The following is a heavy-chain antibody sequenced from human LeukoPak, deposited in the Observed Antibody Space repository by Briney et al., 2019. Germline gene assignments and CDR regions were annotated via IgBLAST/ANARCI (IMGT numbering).Heavy chain of an antibody. Sequence: GGSLRLSCAASGFTFSSYVMNWVRQAPGKGLEWVSAISDSGVSTYYADSVKGRFTMSRDNSKNMLYLQMNSLTAEDTAVYYCANSPRITVAPKRYSEYWGQGTLVTVSS. J-gene: IGHJ4*02. CDR3: ANSPRITVAPKRYSEY. CDR1: GFTFSSYV. V-gene: IGHV3-23*01. D-gene: IGHD6-19*01. CDR2: ISDSGVST.